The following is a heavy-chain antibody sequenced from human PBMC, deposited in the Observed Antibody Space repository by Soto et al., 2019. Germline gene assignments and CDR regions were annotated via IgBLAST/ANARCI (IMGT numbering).Heavy chain of an antibody. J-gene: IGHJ5*02. V-gene: IGHV4-30-2*01. Sequence: SETLSLTCAVSGGSISSGGYSWSWIRQPPGKGLEWIGYIYHSGSTYYNPSLKSRVTISVDRSKNQFSLKLSSVTAADTAVYYCARVTTKIIAAAVYNWFDPWGQGTLVTVSS. CDR2: IYHSGST. D-gene: IGHD6-13*01. CDR3: ARVTTKIIAAAVYNWFDP. CDR1: GGSISSGGYS.